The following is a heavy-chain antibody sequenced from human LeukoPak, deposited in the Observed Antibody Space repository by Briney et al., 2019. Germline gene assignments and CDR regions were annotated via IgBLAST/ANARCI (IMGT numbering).Heavy chain of an antibody. D-gene: IGHD5-12*01. Sequence: GGSLRLSRSASGFTFSNYAMSWVRQAPGKGLEWVSSIFHSGGNTYYTDSVKGRFTISSDTSKNTLYLQMNGLRPEDTAVYYCATYLPPSGYQFALDSWGHGTLVTVSA. V-gene: IGHV3-23*01. CDR2: IFHSGGNT. CDR1: GFTFSNYA. J-gene: IGHJ3*01. CDR3: ATYLPPSGYQFALDS.